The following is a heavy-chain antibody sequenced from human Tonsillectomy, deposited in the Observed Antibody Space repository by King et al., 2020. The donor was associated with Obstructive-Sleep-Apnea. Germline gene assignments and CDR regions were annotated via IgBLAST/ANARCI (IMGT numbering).Heavy chain of an antibody. V-gene: IGHV4-34*12. J-gene: IGHJ4*02. CDR1: GGSFSDYL. Sequence: VQLQQWGTGLLKPSESLSLTCAVYGGSFSDYLCIWIRQPPGKELEWIIECMHSGSTNFNPSLKSGYTISVDTSRNQFSLKLHSVTAADTSVYYCARVLGAAGPDYYFDYWGQGTLVTVSS. CDR2: CMHSGST. CDR3: ARVLGAAGPDYYFDY. D-gene: IGHD2-15*01.